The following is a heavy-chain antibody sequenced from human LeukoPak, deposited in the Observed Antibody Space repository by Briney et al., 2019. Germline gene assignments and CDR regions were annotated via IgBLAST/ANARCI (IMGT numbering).Heavy chain of an antibody. CDR1: GYTFTSYD. D-gene: IGHD3-9*01. CDR2: MNPNSGST. CDR3: ARGLYDILTGYADY. J-gene: IGHJ4*02. Sequence: ASVKVSCKASGYTFTSYDINWVRQATGQGLEWMGWMNPNSGSTGYAQKFQGRVTMTRNTSISTAYMELSSLRSEDMAVYYCARGLYDILTGYADYWGQGALVTVSS. V-gene: IGHV1-8*01.